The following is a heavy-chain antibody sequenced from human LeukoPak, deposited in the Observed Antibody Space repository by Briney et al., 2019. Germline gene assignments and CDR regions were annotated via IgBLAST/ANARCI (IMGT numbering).Heavy chain of an antibody. J-gene: IGHJ4*02. D-gene: IGHD3-22*01. CDR1: GYTFTSYD. CDR2: MNPNSGDT. V-gene: IGHV1-8*01. CDR3: ATGGHVRVYDSSAYYGHY. Sequence: AASVKVSCKASGYTFTSYDINWVRQATGQGLEWMGWMNPNSGDTGYVQKFQGRVSMTRDMSTSTVYMELSSLRSEDTAVYYCATGGHVRVYDSSAYYGHYWGQGTLVTVSS.